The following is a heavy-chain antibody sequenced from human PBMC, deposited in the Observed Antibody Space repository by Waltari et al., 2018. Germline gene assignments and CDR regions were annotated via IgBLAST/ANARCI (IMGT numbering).Heavy chain of an antibody. J-gene: IGHJ5*02. CDR1: GGTFGSYA. D-gene: IGHD3-16*01. V-gene: IGHV1-69*12. CDR2: IIPIFGTAP. Sequence: VQLGQSGAEVKKPGSSVKVSCRASGGTFGSYAISWVRQAPGEGLEWMGGIIPIFGTAPNYAQKFQGRLTVTADESTATVYMDLSSLRSDDTAVYYCARRQLGGAFDPWGQGTLVSVSS. CDR3: ARRQLGGAFDP.